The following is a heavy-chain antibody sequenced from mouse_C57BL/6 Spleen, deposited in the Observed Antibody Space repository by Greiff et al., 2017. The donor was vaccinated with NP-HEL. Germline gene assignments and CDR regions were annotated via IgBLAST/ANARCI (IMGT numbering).Heavy chain of an antibody. CDR3: ARLLRTRYFDV. D-gene: IGHD1-1*01. J-gene: IGHJ1*03. Sequence: EVKLVESGGDLVKPGGSLKLSCAASGFTFSSYGMSWVRQTPDKRLEWVATISSGGSYTYYPDSVKGRFTISRDNAKNTLYPQMSSLTSEDTAMYYCARLLRTRYFDVWGTGTTVTVSS. CDR1: GFTFSSYG. CDR2: ISSGGSYT. V-gene: IGHV5-6*01.